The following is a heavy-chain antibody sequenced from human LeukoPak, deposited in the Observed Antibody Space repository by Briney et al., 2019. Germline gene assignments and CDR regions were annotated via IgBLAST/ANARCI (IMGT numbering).Heavy chain of an antibody. D-gene: IGHD2-15*01. CDR1: GFTVSSNY. CDR3: ARVRLPGSRGSLYFDY. Sequence: GGSLRLSCAASGFTVSSNYMSWVRQAPGKGLEWVSVIYSGGSTYYADSVKGQFTISRDNSKNTLYHQMNSLRAEDTAVYYCARVRLPGSRGSLYFDYWGQGTLVTVSS. J-gene: IGHJ4*02. V-gene: IGHV3-66*02. CDR2: IYSGGST.